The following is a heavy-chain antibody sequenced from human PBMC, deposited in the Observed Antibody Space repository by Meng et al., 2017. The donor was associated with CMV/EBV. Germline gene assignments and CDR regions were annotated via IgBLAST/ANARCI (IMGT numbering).Heavy chain of an antibody. CDR3: ARVRGGNSGWFDP. Sequence: GESLKISCAASGFTFDDYGMSWVRQAPGKGLEWVSGINWNGGSTGYADSVKGRFTISRGNAKNSLYLQMNSLRAEDTALYYCARVRGGNSGWFDPWGQGTLVTVSS. D-gene: IGHD4-23*01. J-gene: IGHJ5*02. V-gene: IGHV3-20*04. CDR2: INWNGGST. CDR1: GFTFDDYG.